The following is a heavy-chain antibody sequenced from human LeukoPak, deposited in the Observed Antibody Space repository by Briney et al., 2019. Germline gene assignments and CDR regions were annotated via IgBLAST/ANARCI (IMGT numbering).Heavy chain of an antibody. D-gene: IGHD2-15*01. CDR2: ISYDGSNE. Sequence: GGSLRLSCAASGFTFSSYVMHWVRQAPGKGLEWVAIISYDGSNEYYADSVKGRFTISRDNSKNTLYLQMNSLRADDTAVYYCARDWYCSGGSCYSRELFDYWGQGTLVTVSS. J-gene: IGHJ4*02. V-gene: IGHV3-30*04. CDR1: GFTFSSYV. CDR3: ARDWYCSGGSCYSRELFDY.